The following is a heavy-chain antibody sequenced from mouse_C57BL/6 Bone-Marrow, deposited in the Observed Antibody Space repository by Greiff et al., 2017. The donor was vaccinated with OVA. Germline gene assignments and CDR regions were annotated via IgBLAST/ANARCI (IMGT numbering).Heavy chain of an antibody. V-gene: IGHV1-52*01. D-gene: IGHD1-1*01. CDR1: GYTFTSYW. Sequence: QVQLQQPGVELVRPGSSVKLSCKASGYTFTSYWMHWVKQRPIQGLEWIGNIDPSDSETHYNQKFKDKATLTVDKSSSTAYMQLSSLTSEDSAVYYCASLTVVDWYFDVWGTGTTVTVSS. CDR3: ASLTVVDWYFDV. J-gene: IGHJ1*03. CDR2: IDPSDSET.